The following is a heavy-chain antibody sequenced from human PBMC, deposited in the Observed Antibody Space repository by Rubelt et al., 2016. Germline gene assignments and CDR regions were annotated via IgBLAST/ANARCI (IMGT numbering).Heavy chain of an antibody. CDR3: ARGGPYTSSWYGVF. V-gene: IGHV3-64*07. CDR2: LHSNGGST. J-gene: IGHJ4*02. D-gene: IGHD6-13*01. Sequence: EVQLVESGGGLVQPGGSLRLSCAASGFTFSTYAMHWVRQAPGKGLEYVSALHSNGGSTYHADSVKGSFTISRDNSKNTLYLQMGSLRTEDMAVYYCARGGPYTSSWYGVFWGQGTLVTVSS. CDR1: GFTFSTYA.